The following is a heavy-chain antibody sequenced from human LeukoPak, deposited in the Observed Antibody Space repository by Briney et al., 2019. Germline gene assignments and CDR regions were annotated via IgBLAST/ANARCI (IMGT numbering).Heavy chain of an antibody. D-gene: IGHD1-26*01. CDR1: GYTFTGYY. V-gene: IGHV1-2*02. Sequence: GASVKVSCKASGYTFTGYYMHWMRQAPGQGFEWMGWINPNSGGTNYAQKFQGRVTMTRDTSISTAYMELSRLRSDDTAVYYCARDSIVGAPTSSDYWGQGTLVTVSS. CDR2: INPNSGGT. J-gene: IGHJ4*02. CDR3: ARDSIVGAPTSSDY.